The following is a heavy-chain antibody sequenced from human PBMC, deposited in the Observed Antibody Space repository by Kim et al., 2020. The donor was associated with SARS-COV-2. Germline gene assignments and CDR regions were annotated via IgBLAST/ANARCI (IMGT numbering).Heavy chain of an antibody. CDR3: ARDHNRQVVPAAHGVYG. CDR1: GGTFSSYA. CDR2: IIPIFGTA. Sequence: SVKVSCKASGGTFSSYAISWVRQAPGQGLEWMGGIIPIFGTANYAQKFQGRVTITADESTSTAYMELSSLRSEDTAVYYCARDHNRQVVPAAHGVYGWGQGTLVTVSS. J-gene: IGHJ4*02. V-gene: IGHV1-69*13. D-gene: IGHD2-2*01.